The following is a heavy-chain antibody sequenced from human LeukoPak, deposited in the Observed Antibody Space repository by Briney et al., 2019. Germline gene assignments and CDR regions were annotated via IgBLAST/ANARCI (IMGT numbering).Heavy chain of an antibody. J-gene: IGHJ4*02. V-gene: IGHV4-59*01. D-gene: IGHD6-19*01. CDR2: IYYRGST. CDR3: ARVSSGWYYFDY. Sequence: SETLSLTCTVSGGSISGYYWSWIRQRPGKGLEWIGYIYYRGSTNYNPSLKSRVTISVDTSKNQFSLKLSSVTAADTAVYYCARVSSGWYYFDYWGQGTLVTVST. CDR1: GGSISGYY.